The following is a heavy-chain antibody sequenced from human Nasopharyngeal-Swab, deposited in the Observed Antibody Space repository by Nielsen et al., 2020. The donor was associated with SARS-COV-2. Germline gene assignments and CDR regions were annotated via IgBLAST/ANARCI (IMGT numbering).Heavy chain of an antibody. V-gene: IGHV3-7*01. J-gene: IGHJ4*02. D-gene: IGHD6-19*01. CDR2: IKEDGNEK. CDR3: ARDSSGWYPDLDY. Sequence: GGSLRLSCAASGFTFSSYCMSWVRQAPGKGLEWVANIKEDGNEKYYVDSVEGRFTISRDNPENSLFLEMTSLRAEDTAVYYCARDSSGWYPDLDYWGQGTLVTVSS. CDR1: GFTFSSYC.